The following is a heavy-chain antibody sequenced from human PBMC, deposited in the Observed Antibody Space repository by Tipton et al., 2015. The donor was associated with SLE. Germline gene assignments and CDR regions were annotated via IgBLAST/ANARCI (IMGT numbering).Heavy chain of an antibody. CDR1: GASVRSTSYH. J-gene: IGHJ6*03. Sequence: LRLSCFVSGASVRSTSYHWGWIRQPPGKGLEWIGNIYYDGTAYSTPSLESRVSISVDTSKNQVSLRLASVTAADTAIYYCARESFTNDFYYYMDVWGKGTTVTVSS. V-gene: IGHV4-39*07. CDR3: ARESFTNDFYYYMDV. D-gene: IGHD2-8*01. CDR2: IYYDGTA.